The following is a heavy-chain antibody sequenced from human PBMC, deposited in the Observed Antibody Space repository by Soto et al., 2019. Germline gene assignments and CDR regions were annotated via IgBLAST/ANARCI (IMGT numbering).Heavy chain of an antibody. V-gene: IGHV3-7*01. CDR2: IKQDGSEK. CDR1: GFTFSSYW. J-gene: IGHJ6*02. D-gene: IGHD3-3*01. Sequence: GGSLRLSCAASGFTFSSYWMGWFRQAPGKGLEWVANIKQDGSEKYYVDSVKGRFTISRDNAKNSLYLQMNSLRAEDTAVYYCARDLVESTIFGVVTYYYYYGMDVWGQGTTVTVSS. CDR3: ARDLVESTIFGVVTYYYYYGMDV.